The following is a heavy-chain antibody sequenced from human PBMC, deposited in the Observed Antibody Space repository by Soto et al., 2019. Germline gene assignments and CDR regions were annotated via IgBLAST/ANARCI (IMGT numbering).Heavy chain of an antibody. V-gene: IGHV3-23*01. CDR3: AKDRGDGLVMNRFDY. CDR2: ISGGGGNT. J-gene: IGHJ4*02. Sequence: PGGSLRLSCAASGFTFSSYAMSWVRQAPGKGLEWVSAISGGGGNTYYADSVRGRFTLSRDNSKNTLFLQMNSLRGEDTAIYYCAKDRGDGLVMNRFDYWGQGALVTVS. CDR1: GFTFSSYA. D-gene: IGHD3-9*01.